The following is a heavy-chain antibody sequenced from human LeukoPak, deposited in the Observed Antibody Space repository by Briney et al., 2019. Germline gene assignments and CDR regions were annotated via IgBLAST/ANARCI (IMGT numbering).Heavy chain of an antibody. CDR1: GFTFSSYA. CDR2: ISYDGSNK. D-gene: IGHD6-13*01. Sequence: GGSLRLSCAASGFTFSSYAMHWVRQAPCKGLEWVAVISYDGSNKYYADSVKGRFTISRDNSKNTLYLQMNSLRAEDTAVYYCARVEQLVTPFYYYGMDVWGQETTVTVSS. CDR3: ARVEQLVTPFYYYGMDV. V-gene: IGHV3-30-3*01. J-gene: IGHJ6*02.